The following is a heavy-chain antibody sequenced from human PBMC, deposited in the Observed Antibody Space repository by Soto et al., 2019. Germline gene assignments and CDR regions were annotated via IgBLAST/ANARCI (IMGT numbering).Heavy chain of an antibody. Sequence: EVQLLESGGHFVHPGGSLRLSCAASGFTFSDYAMIWIRQAPGKGLQWVSGLYGSGRGIHYAESVKGRFTISRDNSAYAVYLQMNNLRVEDSAIYYCAKDAVSRDGVWLAHVWGQGTVVTVSS. D-gene: IGHD5-12*01. CDR1: GFTFSDYA. J-gene: IGHJ4*02. CDR3: AKDAVSRDGVWLAHV. CDR2: LYGSGRGI. V-gene: IGHV3-23*01.